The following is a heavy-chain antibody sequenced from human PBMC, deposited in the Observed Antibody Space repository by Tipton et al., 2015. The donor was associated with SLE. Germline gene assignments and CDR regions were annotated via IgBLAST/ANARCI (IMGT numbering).Heavy chain of an antibody. J-gene: IGHJ3*02. Sequence: LRLSCAVYGGSFSGYYWSWIRQPPGKGLEWIGEINHSGSTNYNPSLKSRVTISVDTSKNQFSLKLSSATAADTAVYYCARGRALDAFDIWGQGTMVTVSS. V-gene: IGHV4-34*01. CDR3: ARGRALDAFDI. CDR2: INHSGST. CDR1: GGSFSGYY.